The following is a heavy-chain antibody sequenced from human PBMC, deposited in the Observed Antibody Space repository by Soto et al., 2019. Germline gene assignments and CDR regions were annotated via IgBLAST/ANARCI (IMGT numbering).Heavy chain of an antibody. D-gene: IGHD5-18*01. CDR3: ARTARGYSYGYADY. CDR1: GYTFINYG. J-gene: IGHJ4*02. CDR2: ISAYNGNT. V-gene: IGHV1-18*01. Sequence: HVQLVQSGAEVKKPGASVKVSCKASGYTFINYGVTWVRQAPGQGLEWMGWISAYNGNTNYAQKLQGRVTMTTDTSTSTAYMELRSLRSDDTAMYYCARTARGYSYGYADYWGQGTLVTVSS.